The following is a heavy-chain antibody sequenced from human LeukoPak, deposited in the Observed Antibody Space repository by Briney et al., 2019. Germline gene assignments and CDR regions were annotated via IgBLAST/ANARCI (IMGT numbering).Heavy chain of an antibody. J-gene: IGHJ4*02. D-gene: IGHD1-26*01. Sequence: GGSLRLSCAASGFTFSSYAMSWVRQAPGKGLEWVSAISGSGGSTYYADSVKGRFTITRDNSKNTLYLQMNSLRAEDTAVYYCAKTPRSGSYNFDYWGQGTLVTVSS. CDR2: ISGSGGST. CDR1: GFTFSSYA. CDR3: AKTPRSGSYNFDY. V-gene: IGHV3-23*01.